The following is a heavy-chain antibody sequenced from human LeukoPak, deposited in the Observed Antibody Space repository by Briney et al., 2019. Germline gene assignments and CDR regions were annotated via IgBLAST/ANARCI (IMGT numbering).Heavy chain of an antibody. CDR1: GFTFSSYS. Sequence: GGSLRLSCSASGFTFSSYSMNWVRQAPGKGPEWVSSISSSSSYIYYADSVKGRFTISRDNAKSSLYLQMNSLRAEDTAVYYCANHLACGSTSCPPFDDWGQGTLVTVSS. CDR2: ISSSSSYI. CDR3: ANHLACGSTSCPPFDD. D-gene: IGHD2-2*01. V-gene: IGHV3-21*01. J-gene: IGHJ4*02.